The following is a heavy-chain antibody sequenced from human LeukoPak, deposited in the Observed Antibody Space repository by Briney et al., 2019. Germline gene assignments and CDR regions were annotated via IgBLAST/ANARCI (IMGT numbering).Heavy chain of an antibody. Sequence: EASVKVSCKASGYSFTGYCMHWVRQAPGQGLEWMGRICPESGGTNYAQKFQGRVTMTTDTTVSTAYMELSGLKSDDTAVYYCASGLNSRSSGCWGQGTRVTVSS. V-gene: IGHV1-2*02. CDR3: ASGLNSRSSGC. D-gene: IGHD6-25*01. CDR2: ICPESGGT. J-gene: IGHJ4*02. CDR1: GYSFTGYC.